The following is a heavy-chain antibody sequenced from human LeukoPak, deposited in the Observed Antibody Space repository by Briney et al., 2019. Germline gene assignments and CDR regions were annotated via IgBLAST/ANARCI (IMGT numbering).Heavy chain of an antibody. V-gene: IGHV1-18*01. CDR2: ISAYNGNT. CDR3: ARSSPYGSGSYYPLSNDY. D-gene: IGHD3-10*01. J-gene: IGHJ4*02. Sequence: ASVKVSCKASGYTFTSYGISWVRRAPGQGLEWMGWISAYNGNTNYAQKLQGRVTMTTDTSTSTAYMELRSLRSDDTAVYYCARSSPYGSGSYYPLSNDYWGQGTLVTVSS. CDR1: GYTFTSYG.